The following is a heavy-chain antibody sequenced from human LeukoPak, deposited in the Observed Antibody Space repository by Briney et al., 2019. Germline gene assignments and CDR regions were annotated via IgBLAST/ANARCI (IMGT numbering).Heavy chain of an antibody. Sequence: GAPLLISCKGSGYSITNYWICCRRQMAGKLVEWMGIIYPGDSDTKYSPSFQGQVTISADKSISTAYLQWSSLKASDTAMYYCARQANDYVWGTYDYWGQGTLVTVSS. V-gene: IGHV5-51*01. J-gene: IGHJ4*02. CDR1: GYSITNYW. CDR3: ARQANDYVWGTYDY. D-gene: IGHD3-16*01. CDR2: IYPGDSDT.